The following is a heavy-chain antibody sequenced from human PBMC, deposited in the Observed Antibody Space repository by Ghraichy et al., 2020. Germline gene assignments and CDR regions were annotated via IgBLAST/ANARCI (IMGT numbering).Heavy chain of an antibody. J-gene: IGHJ6*02. CDR2: MNHSGST. CDR1: RGSFRGYS. D-gene: IGHD5-12*01. Sequence: SETLSLTCAVYRGSFRGYSWTWIRQPPGKGLEWIGEMNHSGSTNHHPSLKSRVTISVDTSKNRFSLKLRSVTAADTAVYYCARATIRDGMDVWGPGTTVTGSS. V-gene: IGHV4-34*01. CDR3: ARATIRDGMDV.